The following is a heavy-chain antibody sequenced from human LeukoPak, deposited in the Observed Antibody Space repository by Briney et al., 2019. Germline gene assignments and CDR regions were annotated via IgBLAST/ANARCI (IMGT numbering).Heavy chain of an antibody. Sequence: GGSLRLSCAASGFIFSNYAMSWVRQATGKGLEWVSAIGGRDGGTYYGASVRGRFTVSRDDPKHTLYMQMNTQRVEDTAVYYCAKWGDYDILTGYYDTDYWGHGTLVTVSS. CDR2: IGGRDGGT. CDR3: AKWGDYDILTGYYDTDY. J-gene: IGHJ4*01. D-gene: IGHD3-9*01. V-gene: IGHV3-23*01. CDR1: GFIFSNYA.